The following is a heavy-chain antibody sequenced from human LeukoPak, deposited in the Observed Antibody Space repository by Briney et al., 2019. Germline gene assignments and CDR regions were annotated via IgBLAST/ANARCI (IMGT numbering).Heavy chain of an antibody. Sequence: KPSETLSLTCTVSGGSISSYYWGWIRQPPGKGLEWIGCFYYSGSTNYNPSLKSRVTISVDTSKNQFSLKLSSVTAADTAVYYCVYYYGSGSVEYWGQGTLVTVSS. V-gene: IGHV4-59*08. CDR1: GGSISSYY. CDR2: FYYSGST. D-gene: IGHD3-10*01. CDR3: VYYYGSGSVEY. J-gene: IGHJ4*02.